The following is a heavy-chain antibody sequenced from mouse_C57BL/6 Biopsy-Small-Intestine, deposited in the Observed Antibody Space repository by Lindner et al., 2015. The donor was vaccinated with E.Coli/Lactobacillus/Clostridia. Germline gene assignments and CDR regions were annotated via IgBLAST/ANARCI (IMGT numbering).Heavy chain of an antibody. CDR1: GYSFTTYG. CDR3: ARYYCATTSCHTSRWYLEY. Sequence: SVKVSCKASGYSFTTYGITWVRQAPGQGLEWMGWFSTFDGNTNYAQNLRGRVTMTTDTSTSTAYMELRSLTSDDTAVYYCARYYCATTSCHTSRWYLEYWGQGTLVTVSS. D-gene: IGHD1-1*02. CDR2: FSTFDGNT. J-gene: IGHJ4*01. V-gene: IGHV1-74*01.